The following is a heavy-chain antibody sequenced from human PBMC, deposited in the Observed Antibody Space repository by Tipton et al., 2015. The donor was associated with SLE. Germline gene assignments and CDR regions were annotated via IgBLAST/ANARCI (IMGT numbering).Heavy chain of an antibody. CDR1: GFTFSSSA. V-gene: IGHV3-23*03. CDR3: AKFAGTHFMP. Sequence: SLRLSCVASGFTFSSSAMSWVRQAPGKGLEWVSVLYSDGDTYYVGSVKGRFSISRDNSKNTLYLQMNSLRAADTAVYYCAKFAGTHFMPWGQGTLVTVSS. D-gene: IGHD1-1*01. CDR2: LYSDGDT. J-gene: IGHJ5*02.